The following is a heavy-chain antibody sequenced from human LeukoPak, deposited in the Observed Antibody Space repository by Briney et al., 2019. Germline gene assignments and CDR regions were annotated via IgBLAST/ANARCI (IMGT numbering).Heavy chain of an antibody. D-gene: IGHD1-26*01. J-gene: IGHJ4*02. V-gene: IGHV1-2*06. Sequence: GAAVKVSCKASGYNFIHYFIQWVRQAPGQGLEWMGRINSNSGDTEYAQKFQGRVTMTRDTSITTVYMELCSLTSDDTAVYYCARDLSSTPYWEFDFWGQGTLVTVSS. CDR2: INSNSGDT. CDR3: ARDLSSTPYWEFDF. CDR1: GYNFIHYF.